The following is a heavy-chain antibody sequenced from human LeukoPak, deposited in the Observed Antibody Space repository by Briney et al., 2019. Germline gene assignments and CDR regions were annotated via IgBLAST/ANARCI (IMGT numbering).Heavy chain of an antibody. J-gene: IGHJ3*02. CDR1: GFTFSSYS. V-gene: IGHV3-21*04. Sequence: GGSLRLSCAASGFTFSSYSMNWVRQAPGKGLEWVSSISSSSSYIYYADSVKGRFTISRDNAKNSLYLQMNSLRAEDTAVYYCAKVSPQGRAFDIWGQGTMVTVSS. CDR2: ISSSSSYI. D-gene: IGHD3-3*02. CDR3: AKVSPQGRAFDI.